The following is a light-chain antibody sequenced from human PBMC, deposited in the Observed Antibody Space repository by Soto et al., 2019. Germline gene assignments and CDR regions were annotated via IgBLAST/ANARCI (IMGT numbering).Light chain of an antibody. J-gene: IGKJ2*01. Sequence: EIVLTQSPGTLSLSPGERATLSCRASQSVSSSYLAWYQQKPGQAPRLLLYGASSRATGIPDRFSGSVSGTDFALTISRLEPEDFAVDYCQQYGSSPRAYTFGQGTKLEIK. V-gene: IGKV3-20*01. CDR2: GAS. CDR3: QQYGSSPRAYT. CDR1: QSVSSSY.